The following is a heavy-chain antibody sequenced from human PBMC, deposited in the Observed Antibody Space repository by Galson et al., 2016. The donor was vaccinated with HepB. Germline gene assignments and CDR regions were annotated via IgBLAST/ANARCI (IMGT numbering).Heavy chain of an antibody. D-gene: IGHD1-7*01. CDR2: ITGTGGGT. J-gene: IGHJ6*02. Sequence: SLRLSCAASGFSFSTFAMSWVRQAPGKGLEWISGITGTGGGTYYADSVKGRFTISRDTSKNTLFLQLSSLRVEDQAVYYCAKDHTGSTVGWSDGMDVWGQGTRVTVSS. CDR1: GFSFSTFA. CDR3: AKDHTGSTVGWSDGMDV. V-gene: IGHV3-23*01.